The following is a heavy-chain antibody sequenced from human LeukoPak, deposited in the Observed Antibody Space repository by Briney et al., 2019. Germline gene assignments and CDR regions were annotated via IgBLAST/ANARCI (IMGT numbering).Heavy chain of an antibody. Sequence: SETLSLTCTVSGGSIRSSYYYWGWIRQPPGKGLEWIGSIYDSGSTYYNPSLKSRVTISVDTSKNQFSLKLSSVTAADTAVYYCAGGGFWSGYYVFDYWGQGTLVTVSS. D-gene: IGHD3-3*01. J-gene: IGHJ4*02. CDR2: IYDSGST. V-gene: IGHV4-39*01. CDR3: AGGGFWSGYYVFDY. CDR1: GGSIRSSYYY.